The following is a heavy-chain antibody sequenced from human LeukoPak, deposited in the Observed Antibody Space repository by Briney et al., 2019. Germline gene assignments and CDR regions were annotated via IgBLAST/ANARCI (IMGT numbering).Heavy chain of an antibody. CDR1: GYTFTGYY. D-gene: IGHD2-15*01. Sequence: ASVKVSCKASGYTFTGYYMHRVRQAPGQGLEWMGWINPNSGGTNYAQKFQGRVTMTRDTSISTAYMELSRLRSDDTAVYYCARGGPVAATPSDLNWFDPWGQGTLVTVSS. J-gene: IGHJ5*02. CDR3: ARGGPVAATPSDLNWFDP. V-gene: IGHV1-2*02. CDR2: INPNSGGT.